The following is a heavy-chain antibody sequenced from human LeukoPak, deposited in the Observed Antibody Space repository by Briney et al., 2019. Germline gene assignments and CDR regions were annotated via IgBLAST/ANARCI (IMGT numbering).Heavy chain of an antibody. CDR3: ARTYYDILTGYNPYFDY. V-gene: IGHV3-7*01. CDR2: IRPDGRDK. D-gene: IGHD3-9*01. J-gene: IGHJ4*02. Sequence: GGSLRLSCAASGLFFSTNWMSWVRQAPGKGLEWVATIRPDGRDKYYVDSVKGRFTMSRDNAKNFLYLQMNSLRAEDTAVYYCARTYYDILTGYNPYFDYWGQGILVTVSS. CDR1: GLFFSTNW.